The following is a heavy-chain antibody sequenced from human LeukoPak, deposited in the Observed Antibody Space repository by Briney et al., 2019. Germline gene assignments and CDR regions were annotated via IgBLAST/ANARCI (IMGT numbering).Heavy chain of an antibody. CDR2: INPNSGGT. Sequence: ASVKVSCKASGYTFTGYYMHWVRQAPGQGLEWMGWINPNSGGTNYAQKFQGRVTMTRDTSISTAYMELSRLRSDDTAVYYCARDAAMVRGNVYDYWGQGTLVTVSS. J-gene: IGHJ4*02. CDR3: ARDAAMVRGNVYDY. V-gene: IGHV1-2*02. D-gene: IGHD3-10*01. CDR1: GYTFTGYY.